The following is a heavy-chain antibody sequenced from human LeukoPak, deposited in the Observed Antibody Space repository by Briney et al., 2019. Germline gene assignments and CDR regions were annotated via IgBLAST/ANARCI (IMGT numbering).Heavy chain of an antibody. Sequence: PSETLSLTCTVSGGSVSSGGYYWSWIRQHPGKGLERIGYIYYSGSTYYNPSLKSRVTISVDTSKNQFSLKLSSVTAADTAVYCCARWANYDILTGYYVPTNDAFDFWGQGTMVTVSS. CDR2: IYYSGST. D-gene: IGHD3-9*01. CDR3: ARWANYDILTGYYVPTNDAFDF. V-gene: IGHV4-31*03. J-gene: IGHJ3*01. CDR1: GGSVSSGGYY.